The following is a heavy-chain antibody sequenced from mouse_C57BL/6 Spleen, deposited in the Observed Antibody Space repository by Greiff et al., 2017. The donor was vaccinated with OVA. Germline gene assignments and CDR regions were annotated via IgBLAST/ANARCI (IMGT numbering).Heavy chain of an antibody. CDR2: IHPNSGST. D-gene: IGHD1-1*01. J-gene: IGHJ4*01. CDR1: GYTFTSYW. V-gene: IGHV1-64*01. Sequence: QVQLQQPGAELVKPGASVKLSCKASGYTFTSYWMHWVKQRPGQGLEWIGMIHPNSGSTNYNEKFKSKATLTVDKSSSTAYMQLISLTSEDAAVYYCGTTTVVATRAMDYWGQGTSVTVSS. CDR3: GTTTVVATRAMDY.